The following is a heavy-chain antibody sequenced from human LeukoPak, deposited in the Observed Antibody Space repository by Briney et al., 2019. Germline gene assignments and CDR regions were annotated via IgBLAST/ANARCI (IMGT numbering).Heavy chain of an antibody. D-gene: IGHD3-10*01. CDR1: GGSISSYY. Sequence: SETLSLTCTVSGGSISSYYWSWIRQPPGKGLEWIGYIYYSGSANYNPSLKSRVTISVDTSKNQFSLKLSFVTAADTAVYYCARVIYGSGSYYVGYWGQGTLVTVSP. CDR2: IYYSGSA. CDR3: ARVIYGSGSYYVGY. J-gene: IGHJ4*02. V-gene: IGHV4-59*01.